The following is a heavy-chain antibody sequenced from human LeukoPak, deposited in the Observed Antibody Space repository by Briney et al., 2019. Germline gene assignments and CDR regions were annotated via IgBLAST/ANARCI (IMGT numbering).Heavy chain of an antibody. D-gene: IGHD3-22*01. CDR2: MNPNSGNT. CDR3: ARGRWYYYDSSGYLNY. V-gene: IGHV1-8*02. CDR1: GYTFTSYG. Sequence: GESLKISCKASGYTFTSYGISWVRQATGQGLEWMGWMNPNSGNTGYAQKFQGRVTMTRNTSISTAYMELSSLRSEDTAVYYCARGRWYYYDSSGYLNYWGQGTLVTVSS. J-gene: IGHJ4*02.